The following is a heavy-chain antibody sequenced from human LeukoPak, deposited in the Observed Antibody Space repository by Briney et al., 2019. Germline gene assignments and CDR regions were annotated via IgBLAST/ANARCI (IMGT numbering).Heavy chain of an antibody. CDR1: GFTVSSNY. CDR2: IYSGGST. J-gene: IGHJ4*02. V-gene: IGHV3-53*05. Sequence: GGSLRLSCAASGFTVSSNYMSWVRQAPGKGLEWVSVIYSGGSTYYADSVKGRFTISRDNSKNTLYLQMNSLRDEDTAVYYCAKGLRGDLPTASDYWGQGTLVTVSS. CDR3: AKGLRGDLPTASDY. D-gene: IGHD3-16*01.